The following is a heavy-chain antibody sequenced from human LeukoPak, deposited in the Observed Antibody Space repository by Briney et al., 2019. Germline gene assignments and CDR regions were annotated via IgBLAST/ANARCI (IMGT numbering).Heavy chain of an antibody. Sequence: AGGSLRLSCAASGFTFSSYSMNWVRQAPGKGLEWVSSISSSSSYIYYADSVKGRFTISRDNAKNSLYLQMNSLRAEDTAVYYCAREDTIFGVVMLFDYWGQGTLVTVSS. CDR2: ISSSSSYI. D-gene: IGHD3-3*01. CDR1: GFTFSSYS. CDR3: AREDTIFGVVMLFDY. J-gene: IGHJ4*02. V-gene: IGHV3-21*01.